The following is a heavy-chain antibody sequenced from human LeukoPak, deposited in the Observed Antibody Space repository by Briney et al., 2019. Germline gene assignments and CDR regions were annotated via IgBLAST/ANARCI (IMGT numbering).Heavy chain of an antibody. CDR2: ISGSGGST. D-gene: IGHD3-22*01. Sequence: SGGSLRLSCAASGFTFSSYAMSWVRQAPGKGLEWVSAISGSGGSTYYADSMKGRFTISRDNSKNTLYLQMNSLRAEDTAVYYCATEYYYDSSGYYYVEDYWGQGTLVTVSS. CDR1: GFTFSSYA. V-gene: IGHV3-23*01. J-gene: IGHJ4*02. CDR3: ATEYYYDSSGYYYVEDY.